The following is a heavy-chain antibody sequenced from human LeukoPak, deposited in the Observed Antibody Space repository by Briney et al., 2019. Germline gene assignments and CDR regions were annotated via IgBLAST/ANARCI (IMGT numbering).Heavy chain of an antibody. V-gene: IGHV3-53*01. CDR3: ARDTGWFREVHPVD. CDR1: GFTVSSNY. D-gene: IGHD3-10*01. J-gene: IGHJ4*02. CDR2: IYSGGST. Sequence: GGSLRLSCAASGFTVSSNYMSWVRQAPGKGLEWVSVIYSGGSTYYADSVKGRFTISRDNSKNTLYLQMNSLRAEDTAVYYCARDTGWFREVHPVDWGQGTLVTVSS.